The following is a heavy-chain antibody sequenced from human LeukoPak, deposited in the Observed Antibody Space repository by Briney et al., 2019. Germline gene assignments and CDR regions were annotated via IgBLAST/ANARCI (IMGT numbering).Heavy chain of an antibody. Sequence: PGGALRLSCVASVFTFISYEMNWVRQAPGKGLVWISYISSSGSTIYYADSVKGRFTISRDNAKNSLYLQMNSLRAEDTAVYYCARDSYCSGGSCLPFFDYWGQGTLVTVSS. D-gene: IGHD2-15*01. CDR2: ISSSGSTI. V-gene: IGHV3-48*03. J-gene: IGHJ4*02. CDR1: VFTFISYE. CDR3: ARDSYCSGGSCLPFFDY.